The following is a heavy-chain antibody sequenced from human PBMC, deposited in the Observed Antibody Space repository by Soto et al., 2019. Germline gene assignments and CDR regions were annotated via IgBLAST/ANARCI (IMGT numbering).Heavy chain of an antibody. V-gene: IGHV3-13*04. CDR1: GFTYNSYD. D-gene: IGHD3-10*01. CDR2: MGGAGAR. Sequence: EVQLVESGGGAVQPGGSLRLSCAAFGFTYNSYDMHWVRQVTGKRLEWVASMGGAGAREYAGSVKGRFIISRDNAKNSVYLHMDSLRVGDTAVYYCTRAAFGDGMDLWGQGTPVTVSS. J-gene: IGHJ6*02. CDR3: TRAAFGDGMDL.